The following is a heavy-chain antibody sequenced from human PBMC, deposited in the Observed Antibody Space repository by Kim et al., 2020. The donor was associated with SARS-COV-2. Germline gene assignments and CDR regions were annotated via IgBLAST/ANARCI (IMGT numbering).Heavy chain of an antibody. CDR3: ARGLAFCGGDCP. J-gene: IGHJ5*02. CDR2: ITSSSGII. V-gene: IGHV3-48*02. D-gene: IGHD2-21*02. Sequence: GGSLRLSCAASGFTFSAHDMHWVRQAPGKGLECVSYITSSSGIIFYADSVKGRFTISRDDAKNSLYLQMNSLRDEDTAVYYCARGLAFCGGDCPWGRGTLVTVSS. CDR1: GFTFSAHD.